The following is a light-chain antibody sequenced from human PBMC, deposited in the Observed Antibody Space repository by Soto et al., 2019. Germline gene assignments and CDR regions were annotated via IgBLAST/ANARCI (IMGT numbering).Light chain of an antibody. Sequence: LSAAVGGRGTITCLASQTIGTWLAFYQQKPGKAPKLLIYDVSSLESGVPSRFSGSGSGTEFTLTISSLQPDDSATYYCQQYNTFWTFGQGTKVDIK. CDR2: DVS. J-gene: IGKJ1*01. CDR1: QTIGTW. CDR3: QQYNTFWT. V-gene: IGKV1-5*01.